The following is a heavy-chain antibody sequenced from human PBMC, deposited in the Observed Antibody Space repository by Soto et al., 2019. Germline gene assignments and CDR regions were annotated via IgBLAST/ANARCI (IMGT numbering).Heavy chain of an antibody. CDR2: IYHSGST. Sequence: QLQLQESGSGLVKPSQTLSLTCAVSGGSISSGGYSWSWLRQPPGKGLEWIGYIYHSGSTYYNPSPKSRVPISVDRSKNQFSLKLGSVTGADTAVYYCARGPYYYDSSGYYFEAFDIWGQGTMVTVSS. CDR1: GGSISSGGYS. V-gene: IGHV4-30-2*01. D-gene: IGHD3-22*01. CDR3: ARGPYYYDSSGYYFEAFDI. J-gene: IGHJ3*02.